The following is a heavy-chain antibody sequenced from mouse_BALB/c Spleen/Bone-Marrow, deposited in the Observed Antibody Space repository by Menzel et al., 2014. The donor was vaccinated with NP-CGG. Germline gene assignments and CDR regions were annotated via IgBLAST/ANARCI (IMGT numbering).Heavy chain of an antibody. D-gene: IGHD1-1*01. CDR2: ILPGSGST. CDR3: AREDGLWYFDV. J-gene: IGHJ1*01. Sequence: VQLVESGAELIKPGASVKISCKATGYTFSSYWIEWVKQRPGHGLEWIGEILPGSGSTNYNEKFKGKATFTADTSSNTAYMQLSSLTSEDSAVYYCAREDGLWYFDVWGAGTTVTVSS. CDR1: GYTFSSYW. V-gene: IGHV1-9*01.